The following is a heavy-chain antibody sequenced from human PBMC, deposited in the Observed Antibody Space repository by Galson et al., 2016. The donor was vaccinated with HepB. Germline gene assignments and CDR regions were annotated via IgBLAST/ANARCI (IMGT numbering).Heavy chain of an antibody. CDR2: IYPGGSI. D-gene: IGHD2-15*01. CDR1: GGSINSGNYY. Sequence: TLSLTCTVSGGSINSGNYYWTWIRQPAGKGLEWIGRIYPGGSIRDNPSLKSRVTISLDTSKNQFSLKLSSVTAADTAVYYCARDHYWALHAFDMWGQGTMVIVSS. V-gene: IGHV4-61*02. CDR3: ARDHYWALHAFDM. J-gene: IGHJ3*02.